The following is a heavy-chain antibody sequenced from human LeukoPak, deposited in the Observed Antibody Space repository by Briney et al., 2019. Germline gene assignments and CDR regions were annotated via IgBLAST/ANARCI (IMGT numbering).Heavy chain of an antibody. CDR2: INTNTGNP. J-gene: IGHJ4*02. D-gene: IGHD3-16*01. V-gene: IGHV7-4-1*02. CDR1: GYTFTSYA. CDR3: ARGLFPQIWGNFDY. Sequence: ASVKVSCKASGYTFTSYAMNWVRQVPGQGLEWMGWINTNTGNPTYAQGFTGRFVFSLDTSVSTAYLQISSLKAEDTAVYYCARGLFPQIWGNFDYWGQGTLVTVSS.